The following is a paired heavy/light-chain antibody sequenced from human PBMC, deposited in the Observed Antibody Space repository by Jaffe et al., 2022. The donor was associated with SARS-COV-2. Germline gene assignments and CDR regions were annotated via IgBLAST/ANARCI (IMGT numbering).Heavy chain of an antibody. CDR1: GGSVSSSSYH. V-gene: IGHV4-39*01. CDR2: IYYSGTT. CDR3: ARRGLRPERFDF. Sequence: QLQLQESGPGLVKPSETLSLTCTVSGGSVSSSSYHWGWIRQPPGKGLEWIANIYYSGTTYYNPSLKSRVTISVDTSKNQFSLKLSSVTAADTAVYYCARRGLRPERFDFWGRGTLVTVSS. J-gene: IGHJ4*02. D-gene: IGHD5-12*01.
Light chain of an antibody. V-gene: IGKV1-6*01. CDR2: VAS. Sequence: AIQMTQSPSSLSASVGDRVTITCRASQDIKNDLGWYQLKPGEAPKLLIYVASSLQSAVPSRFSGSRSGTDFTLTINSLQPEDFATYYCLQDYNYPLTFGGGTKVEI. J-gene: IGKJ4*01. CDR1: QDIKND. CDR3: LQDYNYPLT.